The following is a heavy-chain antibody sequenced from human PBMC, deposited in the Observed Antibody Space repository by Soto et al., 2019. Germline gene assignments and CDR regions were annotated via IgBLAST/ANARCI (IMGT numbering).Heavy chain of an antibody. V-gene: IGHV3-66*01. Sequence: EVQLVESGGGLVQPGGSLRLSCAASGFTVNSDYMTWVRQAPGKGLEWVSVIYSGGSTYYTDSVKGRFIISRDNSKNTLYLQMNSLRAEDTAVYYCARAPLYGGQAYWGQGTLVTVSS. D-gene: IGHD4-17*01. CDR2: IYSGGST. CDR1: GFTVNSDY. CDR3: ARAPLYGGQAY. J-gene: IGHJ4*02.